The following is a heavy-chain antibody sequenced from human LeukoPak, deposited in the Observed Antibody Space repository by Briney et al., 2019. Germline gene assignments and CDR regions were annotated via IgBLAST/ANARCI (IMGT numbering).Heavy chain of an antibody. CDR1: GFTVSNNY. Sequence: GGSLRLSCAASGFTVSNNYINWGRQAPGKGLEWVSVIYSGGSTYYADSVKGRFTISRDNSKNTLYLQMNTLRAEDTAVYYCVRGAPRRWFGESLSGAKYYFDYWGQGTLVTVSS. CDR3: VRGAPRRWFGESLSGAKYYFDY. CDR2: IYSGGST. D-gene: IGHD3-10*01. J-gene: IGHJ4*02. V-gene: IGHV3-66*01.